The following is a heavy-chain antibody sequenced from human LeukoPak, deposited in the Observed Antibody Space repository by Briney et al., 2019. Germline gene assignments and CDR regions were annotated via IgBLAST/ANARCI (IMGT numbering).Heavy chain of an antibody. D-gene: IGHD2-15*01. V-gene: IGHV4-61*02. CDR1: GGSISSGPYY. CDR3: ARAAVVVVAATPGRGNWFDP. J-gene: IGHJ5*02. CDR2: IYISGST. Sequence: SETLSLTCTVSGGSISSGPYYWSWIRQPAGKGLEWIGRIYISGSTNYNPSLKSRVTISVDTSKNQFSLKLSSVTAADTAVYYCARAAVVVVAATPGRGNWFDPWGQGTLVTVSS.